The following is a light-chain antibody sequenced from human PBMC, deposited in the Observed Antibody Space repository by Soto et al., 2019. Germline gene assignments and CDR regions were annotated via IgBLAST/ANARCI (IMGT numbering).Light chain of an antibody. Sequence: IVMTKSPVTMSFSPGERATLSCRASQSISTILAGYQQKPAQPPRPPIYGASTRATGIPARFSGGGSGTEFTLTISSLQSEDFAVYYCQHYNNWPPWTFGQGTKVETK. CDR2: GAS. CDR3: QHYNNWPPWT. V-gene: IGKV3-15*01. CDR1: QSISTI. J-gene: IGKJ1*01.